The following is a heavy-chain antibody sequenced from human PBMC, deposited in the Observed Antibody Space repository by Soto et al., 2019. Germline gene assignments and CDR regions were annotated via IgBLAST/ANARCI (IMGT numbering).Heavy chain of an antibody. V-gene: IGHV1-69*13. CDR2: IIPIFGTA. Sequence: GASVKVSCKASGGTFSSYAISWVRQAPGQGLEWMGGIIPIFGTANYAQKFQGRVTITADASTSTAYMELSSLRSEDTAVYYCARDRCTSPNCYFEHGMDVWGQGTTVTVSS. D-gene: IGHD2-2*01. CDR1: GGTFSSYA. CDR3: ARDRCTSPNCYFEHGMDV. J-gene: IGHJ6*02.